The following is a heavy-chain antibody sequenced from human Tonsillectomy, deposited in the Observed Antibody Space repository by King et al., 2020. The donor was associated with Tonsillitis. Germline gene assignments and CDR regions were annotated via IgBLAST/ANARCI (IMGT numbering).Heavy chain of an antibody. D-gene: IGHD3-22*01. J-gene: IGHJ2*01. V-gene: IGHV3-30*18. CDR2: ISYDGSNK. CDR1: GFTFSSYG. Sequence: QLAQSGGGVVQPGRSLRLSCAASGFTFSSYGMHWVRQAPGKGLEWVAVISYDGSNKYYADSVKGRFTISRDNSKNTLYLKMNSLRAEDTAVYYCAKCPTKFYDSSGYWFGNWYFDLWGRGTLVTISS. CDR3: AKCPTKFYDSSGYWFGNWYFDL.